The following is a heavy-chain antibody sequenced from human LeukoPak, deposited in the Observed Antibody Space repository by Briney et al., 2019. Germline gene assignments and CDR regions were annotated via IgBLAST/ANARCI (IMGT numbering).Heavy chain of an antibody. CDR2: MNPNSGNT. CDR1: GYTFTSYD. V-gene: IGHV1-8*01. D-gene: IGHD3-10*01. CDR3: ARELRSHFGELVNWFDP. J-gene: IGHJ5*02. Sequence: ASVKVSCKASGYTFTSYDINWVRQATGQGLEWMGWMNPNSGNTGYAQKFQGRVTMTRNTSISTAYMELSSLRSEDMAVYYCARELRSHFGELVNWFDPWGQGTLVTVSS.